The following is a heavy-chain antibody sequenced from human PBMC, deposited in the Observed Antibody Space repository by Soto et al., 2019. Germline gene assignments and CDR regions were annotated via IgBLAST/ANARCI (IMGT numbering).Heavy chain of an antibody. CDR3: AREMVISDYAYGMAF. J-gene: IGHJ6*02. D-gene: IGHD3-22*01. CDR1: GGSISSYY. V-gene: IGHV4-59*01. Sequence: PSETLSLTCTVYGGSISSYYWSWIRQPPGKGLEWIGYIYYSGSTNYNPSLKSRVTISVDTSKNQFSLKLSSVTAADTAAYYCAREMVISDYAYGMAFWGHWTTGIV. CDR2: IYYSGST.